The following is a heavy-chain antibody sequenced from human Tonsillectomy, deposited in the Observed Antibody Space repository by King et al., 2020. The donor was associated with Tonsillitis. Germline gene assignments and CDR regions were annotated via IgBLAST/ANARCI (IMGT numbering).Heavy chain of an antibody. V-gene: IGHV3-23*04. D-gene: IGHD3-9*01. CDR3: AKLQGYDVLTPLES. J-gene: IGHJ4*02. Sequence: DVQLVESGGDLVQPGGSLRLSCAASGFTFSSFAMSWVRQAPGTGLEWVSVISGNTFNTHYADSVKGRFTISRDNSKNTLYLHMTSLRAEDTAVYYCAKLQGYDVLTPLESWGQGTLVTVSS. CDR1: GFTFSSFA. CDR2: ISGNTFNT.